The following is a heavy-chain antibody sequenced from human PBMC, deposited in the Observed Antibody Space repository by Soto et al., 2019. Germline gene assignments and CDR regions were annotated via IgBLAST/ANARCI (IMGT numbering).Heavy chain of an antibody. Sequence: EVRLVESGGALVQPGSSLRLSCAASGFIFGDYAMHWVRQVPGKGLEWVSVISANSGYIVYADSVKGRFIISRDNARNSLYLQMSSLGIEDMAFYYCAKGFSYGDYRYYFDYWGQGTLVTVSS. V-gene: IGHV3-9*03. CDR1: GFIFGDYA. J-gene: IGHJ4*02. CDR2: ISANSGYI. D-gene: IGHD4-17*01. CDR3: AKGFSYGDYRYYFDY.